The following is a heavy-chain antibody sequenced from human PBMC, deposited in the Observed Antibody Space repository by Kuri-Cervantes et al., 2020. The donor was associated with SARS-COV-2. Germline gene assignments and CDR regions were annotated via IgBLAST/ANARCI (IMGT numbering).Heavy chain of an antibody. D-gene: IGHD6-6*01. CDR1: GFTFSSYS. V-gene: IGHV3-21*01. CDR2: ISGSGGST. Sequence: LSLTCAASGFTFSSYSMNWVRQAPGKGLEWVSAISGSGGSTYYADSVKGRFTISRDNAKNSLYLQMNSLRAEDTAVYYCARGPPYSSSSYYYYMDVWGKGTTVTVSS. CDR3: ARGPPYSSSSYYYYMDV. J-gene: IGHJ6*03.